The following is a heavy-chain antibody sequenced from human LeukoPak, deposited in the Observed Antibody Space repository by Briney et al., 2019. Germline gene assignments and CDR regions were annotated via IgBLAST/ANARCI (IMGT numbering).Heavy chain of an antibody. D-gene: IGHD5-12*01. V-gene: IGHV3-30*02. Sequence: GGSLRLSCAASGFTFSSYGMHWVRQAPGKGLEWVAFIRYDGSNKYYADSVKGRFTISRDNSKNTLYLQMNSLRAEDTAVYYCAKIVATIFRDERGNYFDYWGQGTLVTVSS. J-gene: IGHJ4*02. CDR1: GFTFSSYG. CDR2: IRYDGSNK. CDR3: AKIVATIFRDERGNYFDY.